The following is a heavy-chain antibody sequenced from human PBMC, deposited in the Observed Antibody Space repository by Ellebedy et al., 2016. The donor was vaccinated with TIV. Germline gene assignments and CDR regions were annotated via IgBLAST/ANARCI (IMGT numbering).Heavy chain of an antibody. D-gene: IGHD2-8*01. CDR2: IYYSGST. J-gene: IGHJ3*02. CDR3: AKWCYGESCKNAFEI. CDR1: GGSISSYY. V-gene: IGHV4-59*01. Sequence: SETLSLTCTVSGGSISSYYWSWIRQPPGKGLEWIGYIYYSGSTNYNPSLKSRVTVTVDTSKNQLSLKLSSMSAADTAVYYCAKWCYGESCKNAFEIWGQGTMVTVSS.